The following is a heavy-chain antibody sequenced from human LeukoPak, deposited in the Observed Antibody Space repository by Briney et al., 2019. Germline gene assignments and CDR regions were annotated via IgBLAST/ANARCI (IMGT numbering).Heavy chain of an antibody. J-gene: IGHJ3*02. CDR1: GGSFSGYY. D-gene: IGHD6-25*01. Sequence: SETLSLTCAVYGGSFSGYYWSWIRQPPGKGLEWIGEINHSGSTNYNPSLKSRVTISVDTSKKQFSLRLSSVTAADTAVYYCARAAAPRGAFDIWGKGTMVTVSS. V-gene: IGHV4-34*01. CDR2: INHSGST. CDR3: ARAAAPRGAFDI.